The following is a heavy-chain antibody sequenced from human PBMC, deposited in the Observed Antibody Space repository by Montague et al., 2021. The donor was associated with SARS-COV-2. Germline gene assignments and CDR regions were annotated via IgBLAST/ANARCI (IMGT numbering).Heavy chain of an antibody. CDR2: SSGSHGGP. D-gene: IGHD3-10*01. CDR3: AKDSYYYGLGYGMDV. CDR1: GFTFSHSA. V-gene: IGHV3-23*01. Sequence: SLRLSCAASGFTFSHSAMNWVRQAPGKGLEWVSGSSGSHGGPHYADSRXGRFTISRDNSKNVLYLQMNSLRAEDTALYYCAKDSYYYGLGYGMDVWGQGTTVTVSS. J-gene: IGHJ6*02.